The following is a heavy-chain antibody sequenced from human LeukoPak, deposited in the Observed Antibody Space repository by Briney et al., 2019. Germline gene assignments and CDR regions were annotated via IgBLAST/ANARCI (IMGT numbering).Heavy chain of an antibody. J-gene: IGHJ4*02. Sequence: SESLSLTCVVYGGSFSRYHWSWIRQPPGKGLEWIGEINHSGSTNYNPSLKSRFTISVDTSKNQFSLKLSSVRAADTAVYYCATAAPPNYWGQGTLVTVSS. V-gene: IGHV4-34*01. CDR1: GGSFSRYH. CDR3: ATAAPPNY. D-gene: IGHD6-6*01. CDR2: INHSGST.